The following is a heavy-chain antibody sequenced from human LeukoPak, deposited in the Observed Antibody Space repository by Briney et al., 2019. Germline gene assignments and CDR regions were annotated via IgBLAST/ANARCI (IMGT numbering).Heavy chain of an antibody. CDR3: ARDPRPGGSHVGGDY. V-gene: IGHV3-21*01. Sequence: GGSLRLSCAASGFTFSSYSMNRVRQAPGKGLEWVSSISSSSSYIYYADSVKGRFTISRDNAKNSLYLQMNSLRAEDTAVYYCARDPRPGGSHVGGDYWGQGTLVTVSS. D-gene: IGHD1-26*01. J-gene: IGHJ4*02. CDR2: ISSSSSYI. CDR1: GFTFSSYS.